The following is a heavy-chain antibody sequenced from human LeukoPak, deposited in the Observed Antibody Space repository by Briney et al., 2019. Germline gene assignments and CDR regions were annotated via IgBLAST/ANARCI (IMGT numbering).Heavy chain of an antibody. V-gene: IGHV4-34*01. Sequence: SETLSLTCAVYGGSFSGYYWSWIRQPPGKGLEWIGEINHSGSTNYNPSLKSRVTISVDTSKNQFSLKLSSVTAADTAVYYCARGRIMVRRGGGAFDIWGQGTMVTVSS. J-gene: IGHJ3*02. CDR2: INHSGST. CDR3: ARGRIMVRRGGGAFDI. D-gene: IGHD3-10*01. CDR1: GGSFSGYY.